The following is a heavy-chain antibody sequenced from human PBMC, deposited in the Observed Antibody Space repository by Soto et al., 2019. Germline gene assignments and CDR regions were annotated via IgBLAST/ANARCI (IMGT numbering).Heavy chain of an antibody. J-gene: IGHJ5*02. CDR3: ARDLGLGVVVPAAMVWFDP. V-gene: IGHV1-18*01. CDR2: ISAYNGNT. Sequence: ASVKVSCKASGYTFTSYGISWVRQAPGQGLEWMGWISAYNGNTNYAQKLQGRVTMTTDTSTSTAYMELRSLRSDDTAVYYCARDLGLGVVVPAAMVWFDPWGQGTLVTVSS. CDR1: GYTFTSYG. D-gene: IGHD2-2*01.